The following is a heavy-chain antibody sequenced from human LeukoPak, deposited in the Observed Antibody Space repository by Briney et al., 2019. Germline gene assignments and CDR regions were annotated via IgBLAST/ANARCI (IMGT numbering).Heavy chain of an antibody. Sequence: GESLRLSYAASGFTFSDYTMNWVRRAPGRDLEWLASISIGSSVIYYADSVKGRFTISRDNAKNTLFLQMDSLRVEDTGHYYCARDLGARGHWGQGALVIVSS. CDR3: ARDLGARGH. D-gene: IGHD3-16*01. V-gene: IGHV3-21*01. CDR1: GFTFSDYT. J-gene: IGHJ4*02. CDR2: ISIGSSVI.